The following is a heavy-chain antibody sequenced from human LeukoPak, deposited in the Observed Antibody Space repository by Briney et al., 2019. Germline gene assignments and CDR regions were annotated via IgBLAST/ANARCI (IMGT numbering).Heavy chain of an antibody. Sequence: GGSLRLSCAASGFTFSNNYAMGWVRQAPGKGLERVSSISASGAYTYYTDSVKGRFTISRDNSKNTLYLQMNSLRADDTAVYYCARVGNDFDPWGQGTLVTVSS. CDR2: ISASGAYT. J-gene: IGHJ5*02. CDR1: GFTFSNNYA. D-gene: IGHD1-1*01. CDR3: ARVGNDFDP. V-gene: IGHV3-23*01.